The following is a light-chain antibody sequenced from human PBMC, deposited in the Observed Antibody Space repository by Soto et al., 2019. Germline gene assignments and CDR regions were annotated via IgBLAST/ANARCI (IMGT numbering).Light chain of an antibody. CDR2: DAS. CDR3: QQRSNWPPIT. V-gene: IGKV3-11*01. J-gene: IGKJ5*01. Sequence: EIVLTQSPATLSLSPGERATVSCRASQSVKTFLVWYQHRPGHAPRVLIYDASHRATGIPARFSGSGSGTDFTLTISSLEPEDAALYYCQQRSNWPPITFGQGTRLEI. CDR1: QSVKTF.